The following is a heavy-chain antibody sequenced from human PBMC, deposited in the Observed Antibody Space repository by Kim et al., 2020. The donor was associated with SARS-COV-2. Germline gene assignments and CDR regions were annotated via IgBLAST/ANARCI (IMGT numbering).Heavy chain of an antibody. J-gene: IGHJ6*02. CDR2: IIPIFGTA. CDR3: AILPRGSGSYFPVKYYYYGMDV. D-gene: IGHD3-10*01. CDR1: GGTFSSYA. Sequence: SVKVSCKASGGTFSSYAISWVRQAPGQGLEWMGGIIPIFGTANYAQKFQGRVTITADESTSTAYMELSSLRSEDTAVYYCAILPRGSGSYFPVKYYYYGMDVWGQGTTVTVSS. V-gene: IGHV1-69*13.